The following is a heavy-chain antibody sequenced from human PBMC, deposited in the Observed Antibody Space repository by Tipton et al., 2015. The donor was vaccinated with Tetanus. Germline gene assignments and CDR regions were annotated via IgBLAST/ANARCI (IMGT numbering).Heavy chain of an antibody. Sequence: QSGAEVKKPGSSVRVSCKLSGDSFKTYTISWVRQAPGQGLEWMGGMIPKFGTTEYAQRFQGRLTITADDSASTLYMDLSSLTSEDTAVYFCARGHSPLYNWNFGYFDFWGQGTLVTVSS. J-gene: IGHJ4*02. CDR2: MIPKFGTT. V-gene: IGHV1-69*01. D-gene: IGHD1-7*01. CDR3: ARGHSPLYNWNFGYFDF. CDR1: GDSFKTYT.